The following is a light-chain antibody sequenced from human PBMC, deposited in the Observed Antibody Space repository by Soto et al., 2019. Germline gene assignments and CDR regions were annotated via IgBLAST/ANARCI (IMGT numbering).Light chain of an antibody. V-gene: IGKV3-11*01. CDR1: QSFSSY. CDR3: QQRSNWPPVIT. J-gene: IGKJ5*01. CDR2: DAF. Sequence: EIVLTQSPATLSLSPWERATLCCRASQSFSSYLAWYQQKPGQAPRLLIYDAFKRATGIPARFSGRGSGTDFTLTISSLEPEDFAVYYCQQRSNWPPVITFGQGTRLEIK.